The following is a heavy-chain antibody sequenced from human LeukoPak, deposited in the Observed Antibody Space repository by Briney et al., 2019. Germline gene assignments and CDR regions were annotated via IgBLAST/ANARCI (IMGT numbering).Heavy chain of an antibody. D-gene: IGHD5-18*01. CDR1: RGSISSYY. Sequence: SETLSLTSTVSRGSISSYYWSWIRQPPGTGREGIGYIYYSGSTNYNPYLKSRVTISVDTSKNQFSLKLISVTAADTAVYYCAREGGYSYGLESFDYWGQGTLVTVSS. CDR3: AREGGYSYGLESFDY. CDR2: IYYSGST. J-gene: IGHJ4*02. V-gene: IGHV4-59*12.